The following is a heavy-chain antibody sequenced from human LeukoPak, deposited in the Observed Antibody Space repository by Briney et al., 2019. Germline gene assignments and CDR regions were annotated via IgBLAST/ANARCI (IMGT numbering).Heavy chain of an antibody. D-gene: IGHD6-6*01. CDR3: ARSSRLTFDY. CDR1: GFTFSIYT. J-gene: IGHJ4*02. Sequence: GGSLRLSCAASGFTFSIYTMNWVRQAPGKGLEWVSSIDSSISYIYYADSVKGRFTISRDNAKNSLYLQMNSLRAEDTAVYYCARSSRLTFDYWGQGTLVTVSS. CDR2: IDSSISYI. V-gene: IGHV3-21*01.